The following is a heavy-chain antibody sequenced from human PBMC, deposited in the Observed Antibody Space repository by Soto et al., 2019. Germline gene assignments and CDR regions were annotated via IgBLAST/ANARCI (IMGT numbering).Heavy chain of an antibody. J-gene: IGHJ6*02. V-gene: IGHV1-3*01. CDR1: GYTFTSYA. D-gene: IGHD2-21*02. Sequence: GASVKVSCKASGYTFTSYAMHWVRQAPGQRLEWMGWINAGNGNTKYSQKFPGRVTITRDTSASTAYMELSSLRSEDTAVYYCASAYCGGDCSNYYYGMDVWGQGTMVTVS. CDR3: ASAYCGGDCSNYYYGMDV. CDR2: INAGNGNT.